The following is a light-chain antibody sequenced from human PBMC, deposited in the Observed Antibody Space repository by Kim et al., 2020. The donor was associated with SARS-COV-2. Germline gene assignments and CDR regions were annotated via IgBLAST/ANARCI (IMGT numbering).Light chain of an antibody. CDR3: QQYKSYSWT. J-gene: IGKJ1*01. CDR2: KAS. V-gene: IGKV1-5*03. CDR1: QSISSS. Sequence: LSASVGDRLTSTCRASQSISSSLAWYQQKPGKAPKLLIYKASTLESGVPSRFSGSGSGTQFTLTISSLQPDDFATYYCQQYKSYSWTFGQGTKVDI.